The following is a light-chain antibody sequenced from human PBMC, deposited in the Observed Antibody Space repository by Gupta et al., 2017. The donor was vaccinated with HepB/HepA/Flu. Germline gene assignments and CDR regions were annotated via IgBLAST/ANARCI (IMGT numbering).Light chain of an antibody. Sequence: DIQMTQSPSSLSASIGDRVTITCRSSQPIANFLNWYQQKPGKAPKILIYVASSLKGGVPSRFSGSGSGTDFTLTISRLQAEDFATYYCQQRDSTPFTFGHGTKVEIK. CDR1: QPIANF. CDR3: QQRDSTPFT. J-gene: IGKJ3*01. V-gene: IGKV1-39*01. CDR2: VAS.